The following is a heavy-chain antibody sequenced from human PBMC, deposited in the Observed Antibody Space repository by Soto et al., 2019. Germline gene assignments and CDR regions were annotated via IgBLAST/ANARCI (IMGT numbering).Heavy chain of an antibody. J-gene: IGHJ6*02. CDR3: ARLPTEDYYYYGMDV. D-gene: IGHD4-17*01. CDR2: IYYSGST. CDR1: GGCISSSSYY. V-gene: IGHV4-39*01. Sequence: SETLSLTCTVAGGCISSSSYYWGWIRQPPGKGLEWIGSIYYSGSTYYNPSLKSRVTISVDTSKNQFSLKLSSVTAADTAVYYCARLPTEDYYYYGMDVWGQGTTVTVSS.